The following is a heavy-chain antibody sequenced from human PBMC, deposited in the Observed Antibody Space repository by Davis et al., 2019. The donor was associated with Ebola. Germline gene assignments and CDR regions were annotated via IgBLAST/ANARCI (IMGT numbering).Heavy chain of an antibody. V-gene: IGHV4-34*01. D-gene: IGHD5-18*01. J-gene: IGHJ5*02. CDR1: GGSFSGYY. CDR3: ARALRYSYGYSRFDP. CDR2: INHSGNT. Sequence: SETLSLTCAVYGGSFSGYYWSWIRQPPGKGLEWIGEINHSGNTHYNPSLKSRVAISVDASKNQFSLKLSSVTAADTAMYYCARALRYSYGYSRFDPWGQGTLVTVSS.